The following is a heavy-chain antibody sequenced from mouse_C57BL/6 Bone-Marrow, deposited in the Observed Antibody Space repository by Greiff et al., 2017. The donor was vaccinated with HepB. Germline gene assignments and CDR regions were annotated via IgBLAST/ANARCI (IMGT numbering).Heavy chain of an antibody. CDR3: ARSYYYGSSYGYFDV. J-gene: IGHJ1*03. Sequence: QVQLKQPGAELVKPGASVKVSCKASGYTFTSYWMHWVKQRPGQGLEWIGRIHPSDSDTNYNQKFKGKATLTVDKSSSTAYMQLSSLTSEDSAVYYCARSYYYGSSYGYFDVWGTGTTVTVSS. CDR2: IHPSDSDT. D-gene: IGHD1-1*01. CDR1: GYTFTSYW. V-gene: IGHV1-74*01.